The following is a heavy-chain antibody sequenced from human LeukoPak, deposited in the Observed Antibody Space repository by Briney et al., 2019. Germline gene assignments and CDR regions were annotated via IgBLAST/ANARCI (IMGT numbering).Heavy chain of an antibody. Sequence: GGSLRLSCAASGFTFSSYAMSWVRQAPGKGLEWVSFISGSGITTYYADSVKGRFTISRDNAKNTLYLQMNSLRAEDTAVYYCARDGVTITYYFDYWGQGTLVTVSS. CDR1: GFTFSSYA. CDR2: ISGSGITT. D-gene: IGHD4-23*01. J-gene: IGHJ4*02. CDR3: ARDGVTITYYFDY. V-gene: IGHV3-23*01.